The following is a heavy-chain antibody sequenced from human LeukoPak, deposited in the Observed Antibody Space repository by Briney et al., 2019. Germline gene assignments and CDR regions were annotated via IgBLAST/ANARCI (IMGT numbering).Heavy chain of an antibody. CDR3: AKDPGFQPLPPSWFDP. Sequence: PGGSLRLSCAASGFTFSNYAMSWVRQAPGKGLEWVSAISGSGGSTYYADSVKGRFTISRDNSKNTLDLQMHSLRAEDTAVYYCAKDPGFQPLPPSWFDPWGQGTLVTVSS. CDR1: GFTFSNYA. J-gene: IGHJ5*02. CDR2: ISGSGGST. D-gene: IGHD2-15*01. V-gene: IGHV3-23*01.